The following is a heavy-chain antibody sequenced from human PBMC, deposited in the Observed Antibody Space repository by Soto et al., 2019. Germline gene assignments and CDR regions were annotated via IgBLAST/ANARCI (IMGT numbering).Heavy chain of an antibody. Sequence: ASVKVSCKASGYTFTSYGFSWVRQAPGQGLEWMGWISAYNGNTNYAQKLQGRVTMTADTSTSTAYMELRSLRSDDTAVYYCAREALSGTYYYYGLAFWGQGTTVTISS. J-gene: IGHJ6*02. CDR3: AREALSGTYYYYGLAF. CDR1: GYTFTSYG. CDR2: ISAYNGNT. V-gene: IGHV1-18*01. D-gene: IGHD2-15*01.